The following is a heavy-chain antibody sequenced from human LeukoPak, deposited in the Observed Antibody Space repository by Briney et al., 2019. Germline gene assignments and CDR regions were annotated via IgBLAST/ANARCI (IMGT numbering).Heavy chain of an antibody. CDR1: GVTVITND. Sequence: PGGSLRHSCAASGVTVITNDLTWVRQAPGKGLEWVSVLYSDGNTKYADSVQGRFTISRDNSKNTLYLEMNSLSPDDTAVYYCARGVEPLAANTLAYWGQGTLVTVSS. CDR2: LYSDGNT. J-gene: IGHJ4*02. CDR3: ARGVEPLAANTLAY. D-gene: IGHD1-14*01. V-gene: IGHV3-53*01.